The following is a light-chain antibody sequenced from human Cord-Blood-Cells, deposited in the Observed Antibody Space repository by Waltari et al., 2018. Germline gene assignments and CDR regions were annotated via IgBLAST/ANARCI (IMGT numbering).Light chain of an antibody. CDR1: QGISNY. CDR2: AAS. V-gene: IGKV1-27*01. CDR3: HKYNSDPLT. J-gene: IGKJ1*01. Sequence: DIQMTQSPSSLSASVGDRVTITCRASQGISNYLAWYQQKPGKVPKLLIYAASTLLSEVHSRFRGSHSGTDFSLTNSSLQPEDVAHYYCHKYNSDPLTLGQGIKVEIK.